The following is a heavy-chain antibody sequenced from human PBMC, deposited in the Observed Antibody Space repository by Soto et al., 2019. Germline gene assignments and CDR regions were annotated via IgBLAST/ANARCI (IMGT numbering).Heavy chain of an antibody. V-gene: IGHV3-74*01. Sequence: EVQLVESGGGLVQPGGSLRLSCAASGFTFSSYWMHWVRQAPGKGLVWVSRINSDGSSTSYADSVKGRFTISRDNAKNTLYLQMNSLRAEGTAVYYCARGDYDYGCNTVMDYWGQGTLVTVS. J-gene: IGHJ4*02. CDR1: GFTFSSYW. D-gene: IGHD4-17*01. CDR3: ARGDYDYGCNTVMDY. CDR2: INSDGSST.